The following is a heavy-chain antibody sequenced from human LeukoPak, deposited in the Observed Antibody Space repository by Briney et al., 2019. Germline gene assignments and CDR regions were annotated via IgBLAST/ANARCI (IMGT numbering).Heavy chain of an antibody. CDR3: ARLEGDFSSSY. CDR1: GGSISSSSYF. CDR2: IYYSGSS. V-gene: IGHV4-39*01. J-gene: IGHJ4*02. D-gene: IGHD2/OR15-2a*01. Sequence: SETLSLTCTVSGGSISSSSYFWAWIRQPPEKGLEWVGSIYYSGSSYYIPSVKSRVIISVDTSKDLFSVGLNSVTGAGRALYYWARLEGDFSSSYWGQGSVVTVSS.